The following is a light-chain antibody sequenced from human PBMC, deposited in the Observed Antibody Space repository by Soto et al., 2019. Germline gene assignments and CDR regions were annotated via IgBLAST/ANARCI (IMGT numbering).Light chain of an antibody. CDR3: QAWDSNSVI. J-gene: IGLJ2*01. Sequence: SYELTQPPSVSVSPGQTASITCSGDKLGDKFACWYQQKPGQSPVLVIYEDYKRPSGIPERFSGSNSGNTATLTISDTQAMDEADYYCQAWDSNSVIFGGGTKLTVL. CDR2: EDY. V-gene: IGLV3-1*01. CDR1: KLGDKF.